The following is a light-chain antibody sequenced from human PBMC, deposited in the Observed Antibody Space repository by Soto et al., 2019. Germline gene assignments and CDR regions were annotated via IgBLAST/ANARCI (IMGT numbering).Light chain of an antibody. CDR3: QQGST. Sequence: DIQMTQSPSSLSASVGDRVTITCQASQDIGSYLNWYQQKPGKAPKLLIYGASNLETGVPSRFSGSGYGTDFTFTITSLQPEDIATYHCQQGSTFGGGTKVEIK. J-gene: IGKJ4*01. CDR2: GAS. V-gene: IGKV1-33*01. CDR1: QDIGSY.